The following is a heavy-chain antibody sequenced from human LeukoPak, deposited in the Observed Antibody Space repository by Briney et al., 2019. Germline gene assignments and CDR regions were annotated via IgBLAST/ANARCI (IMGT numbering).Heavy chain of an antibody. Sequence: SETLSLTCAVSGYSISSGYYWGWIRQPPGKGLEWIGSIYHSGSTYYNPSLKSRVTISVDTSKNQSSLKLSSVTAADTAVYYCARYSGYASYYFDYWGQGTLVTVSS. V-gene: IGHV4-38-2*01. CDR1: GYSISSGYY. CDR3: ARYSGYASYYFDY. D-gene: IGHD5-12*01. J-gene: IGHJ4*02. CDR2: IYHSGST.